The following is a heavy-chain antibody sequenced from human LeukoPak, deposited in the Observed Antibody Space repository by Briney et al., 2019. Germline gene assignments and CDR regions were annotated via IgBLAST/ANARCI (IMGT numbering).Heavy chain of an antibody. V-gene: IGHV3-7*01. CDR1: GFTFSSYW. CDR3: ARREVAARHYYYYMDV. Sequence: GGSLRLSCAASGFTFSSYWMSWVRQAPGKGLEWVANIKQDGSEKYYVDSVKGRFTISRDNAKNSLYLQMNSLRAEDTAVYYCARREVAARHYYYYMDVWGKGTTVTVSS. CDR2: IKQDGSEK. J-gene: IGHJ6*03. D-gene: IGHD6-6*01.